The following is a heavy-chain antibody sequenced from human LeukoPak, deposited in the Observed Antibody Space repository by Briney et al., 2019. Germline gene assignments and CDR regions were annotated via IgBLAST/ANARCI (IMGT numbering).Heavy chain of an antibody. D-gene: IGHD3-9*01. CDR1: GGSISSYY. Sequence: SETLSLTCTVSGGSISSYYWSWIRQPPGKGLEWIGYIYYSGSTNYNPSLKSRVTISVDTSKNQISLKLTSVTAADTAVYYCARGDATYYDILAGFFGYWGQGTLVSVSS. CDR3: ARGDATYYDILAGFFGY. V-gene: IGHV4-59*01. CDR2: IYYSGST. J-gene: IGHJ4*02.